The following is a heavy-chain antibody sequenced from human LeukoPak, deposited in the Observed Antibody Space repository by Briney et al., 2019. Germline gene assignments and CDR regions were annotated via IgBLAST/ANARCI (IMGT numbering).Heavy chain of an antibody. CDR2: INPSGGST. CDR1: GYTFTSYY. V-gene: IGHV1-46*01. Sequence: ASVKVSCKASGYTFTSYYMHWVRQAPGQGLEWMGIINPSGGSTSYAQNFQGRVTMTTDTSTSTAYMELRSLRSDDTAVYYCARDLPIDYWGQGTLVTVSS. J-gene: IGHJ4*02. CDR3: ARDLPIDY.